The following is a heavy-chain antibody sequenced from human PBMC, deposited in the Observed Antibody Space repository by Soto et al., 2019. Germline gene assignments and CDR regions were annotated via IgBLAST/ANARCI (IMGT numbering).Heavy chain of an antibody. Sequence: QVQLVQSGAEVKNPGSSVKVSCKASGYTFTRYGIGWARQAPGQGLEWMGWINTSNGNTNYAQNVQGRVSLTTETSTSTAYMEMRRLRSNDTAIYYCAMVDVYVTPSPQDVWGQGTTVIVSS. V-gene: IGHV1-18*01. J-gene: IGHJ6*02. CDR1: GYTFTRYG. CDR2: INTSNGNT. D-gene: IGHD3-16*01. CDR3: AMVDVYVTPSPQDV.